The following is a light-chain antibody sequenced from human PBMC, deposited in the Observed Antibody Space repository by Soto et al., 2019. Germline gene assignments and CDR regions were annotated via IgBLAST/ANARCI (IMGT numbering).Light chain of an antibody. Sequence: DVVMTQSPLSLPVTLGQPASISCRSSQSLVYSDGNTYLSWFQQRPGQSPRRLVYKVSNRDSGVPDRFSGGGSGTGFTLKISRVEAEDVGVYYCMQGTHWSFGPGTKVDIK. CDR1: QSLVYSDGNTY. CDR2: KVS. J-gene: IGKJ3*01. V-gene: IGKV2-30*01. CDR3: MQGTHWS.